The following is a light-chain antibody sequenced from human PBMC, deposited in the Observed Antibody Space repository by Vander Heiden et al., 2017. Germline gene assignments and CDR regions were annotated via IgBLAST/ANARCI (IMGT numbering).Light chain of an antibody. CDR3: SSYTSSSTIV. Sequence: QSALTQPASVSGSPGQSITISGTGSSSDIGGYNCGSWYQQHPGKAPKLMIFDVSNRPSGVSNRFSGSKSGNTASLTISGLQAEDEADYYCSSYTSSSTIVFGTGTKVTVL. V-gene: IGLV2-14*03. CDR2: DVS. J-gene: IGLJ1*01. CDR1: SSDIGGYNC.